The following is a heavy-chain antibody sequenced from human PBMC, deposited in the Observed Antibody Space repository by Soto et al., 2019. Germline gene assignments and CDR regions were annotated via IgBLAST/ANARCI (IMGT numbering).Heavy chain of an antibody. CDR2: MYYSGNV. CDR1: GASITSSY. J-gene: IGHJ5*02. V-gene: IGHV4-59*01. CDR3: ARGGPTNWFDP. Sequence: SETLSLTCTVSGASITSSYWTWIRQPPGKGLEWIGYMYYSGNVNYNPSLKSRVTTSLDTSKNQFSLNLRSVTAADTAVYYCARGGPTNWFDPWGQGTLVTVS. D-gene: IGHD3-16*01.